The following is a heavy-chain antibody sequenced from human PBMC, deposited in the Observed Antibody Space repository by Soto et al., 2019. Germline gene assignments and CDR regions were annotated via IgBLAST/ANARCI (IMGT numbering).Heavy chain of an antibody. CDR3: AREEGDGSPGGYEYYYYYMDV. Sequence: EVQLVESGGGLVQPGGSLRLSCAASGFTFSSYSMNWVRQAPGKGLEWVSYISSSSSTIYYADSVKGRFTISRDNAKNSLYLQMNSLRAEDTAVYYCAREEGDGSPGGYEYYYYYMDVWGKGTTVTVSS. V-gene: IGHV3-48*01. D-gene: IGHD5-12*01. CDR1: GFTFSSYS. CDR2: ISSSSSTI. J-gene: IGHJ6*03.